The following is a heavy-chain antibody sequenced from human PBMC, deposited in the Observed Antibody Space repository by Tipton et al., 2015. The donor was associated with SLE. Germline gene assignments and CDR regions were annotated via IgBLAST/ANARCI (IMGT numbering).Heavy chain of an antibody. Sequence: GLVKPSDTLSLTCAVSGYSISNDNWWGWIRQPPGKGLEWIGYIYHSGLTYYNPSLRGRVTMSVDTSKNQFSLKLRSMTAADRAVYYCARVIENWFDLWGQGTLVTVSS. CDR1: GYSISNDNW. CDR2: IYHSGLT. V-gene: IGHV4-28*03. J-gene: IGHJ5*02. CDR3: ARVIENWFDL.